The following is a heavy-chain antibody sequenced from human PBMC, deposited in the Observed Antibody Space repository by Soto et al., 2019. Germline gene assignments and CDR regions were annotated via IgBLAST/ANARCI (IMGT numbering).Heavy chain of an antibody. CDR3: ASNSYGYTFYGY. CDR2: IYYSGST. Sequence: QVQLQESGPGLVKPSQTLSLTCTVSGGSISSGDYYWSWIRKHPGKGLEWIGYIYYSGSTYYNPSLKSRVTISVDTSKNQFSLKLSSVTAADTDVYYCASNSYGYTFYGYWGQGTLVTVSS. J-gene: IGHJ4*02. CDR1: GGSISSGDYY. V-gene: IGHV4-30-4*01. D-gene: IGHD5-18*01.